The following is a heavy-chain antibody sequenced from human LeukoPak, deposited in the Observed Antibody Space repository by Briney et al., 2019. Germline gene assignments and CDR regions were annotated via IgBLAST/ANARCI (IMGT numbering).Heavy chain of an antibody. Sequence: GGSLRLSCAASGFTFSDYYMSWIRQAPGKGLEWISYISDGGTTIYYADSVKGRFTISRDNAKNSPYLQMNSLRAEDTAVYYCARVYIAEDFWGQGTLVTISS. J-gene: IGHJ4*02. V-gene: IGHV3-11*01. CDR2: ISDGGTTI. CDR1: GFTFSDYY. CDR3: ARVYIAEDF. D-gene: IGHD2-15*01.